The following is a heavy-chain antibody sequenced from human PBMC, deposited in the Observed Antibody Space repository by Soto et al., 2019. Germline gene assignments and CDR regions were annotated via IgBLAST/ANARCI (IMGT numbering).Heavy chain of an antibody. V-gene: IGHV4-34*01. CDR2: INHSGST. CDR1: GGSFSGYY. J-gene: IGHJ4*02. D-gene: IGHD3-3*01. CDR3: ARAPTYYDFWSGYSEGHLVDY. Sequence: QVQLQQRGAGLLKPSETLSLTCAVYGGSFSGYYWSWIRQPPGKGLEWIGEINHSGSTNYNPSLKSRVTISVDTSKNQFSLKLSSVTAADTAVYYCARAPTYYDFWSGYSEGHLVDYWGQGTLVTVSS.